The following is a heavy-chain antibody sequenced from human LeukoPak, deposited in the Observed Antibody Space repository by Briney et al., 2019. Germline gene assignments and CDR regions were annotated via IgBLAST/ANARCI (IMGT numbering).Heavy chain of an antibody. Sequence: ASVKVSCKASGYTFTSYYMHWVRQAPGQGLEWMGWISAYNGNTNYAQKLQGRVTMTTDTSTSTAYMELRSLRSDDTAVYYCARVYGDYRGYDYWGRGTLVTVSS. J-gene: IGHJ4*02. V-gene: IGHV1-18*04. D-gene: IGHD4-17*01. CDR1: GYTFTSYY. CDR3: ARVYGDYRGYDY. CDR2: ISAYNGNT.